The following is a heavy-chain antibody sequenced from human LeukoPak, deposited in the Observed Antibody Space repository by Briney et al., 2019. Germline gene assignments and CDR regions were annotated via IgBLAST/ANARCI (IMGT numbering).Heavy chain of an antibody. CDR1: GGTFSSYA. CDR2: IIPIFGTA. D-gene: IGHD3-10*01. CDR3: ARDAGHPLVRGVAFDY. Sequence: SVKVSCKASGGTFSSYAISWVRQAPGQGLEWMGGIIPIFGTANYAQKFQGRVTITTDESTSTAYMELSSLRSEDTAVYYCARDAGHPLVRGVAFDYWGQGTLVTVSS. J-gene: IGHJ4*02. V-gene: IGHV1-69*05.